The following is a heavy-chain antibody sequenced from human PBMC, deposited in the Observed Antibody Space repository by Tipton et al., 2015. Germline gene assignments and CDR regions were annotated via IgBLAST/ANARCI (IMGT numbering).Heavy chain of an antibody. Sequence: LRLSCTVSGDSLSGYYWSWIRQPPGKGLECIGYIHNSGNTDYNPSLKSRVTMSVDTSKTQFSLKMSSVTASDTAVYYCARARGRHGGLFDSWGQGILVTVSS. J-gene: IGHJ4*02. D-gene: IGHD4-23*01. CDR3: ARARGRHGGLFDS. CDR2: IHNSGNT. CDR1: GDSLSGYY. V-gene: IGHV4-59*01.